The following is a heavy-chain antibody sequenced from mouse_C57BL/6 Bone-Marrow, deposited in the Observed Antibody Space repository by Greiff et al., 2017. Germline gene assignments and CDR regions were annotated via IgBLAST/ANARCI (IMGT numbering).Heavy chain of an antibody. Sequence: EVKLMESGPELVKPGASVKISCKASGYSFTDYNMNWVKQSNGKSLEWIGVINPNYGTTSYNQKFKGKATLTVDQSSSTAYMQLNSLTSEDSAVYYCAKGDYSNSFFDYWGQGTTLTVSS. J-gene: IGHJ2*01. CDR1: GYSFTDYN. CDR2: INPNYGTT. CDR3: AKGDYSNSFFDY. V-gene: IGHV1-39*01. D-gene: IGHD2-5*01.